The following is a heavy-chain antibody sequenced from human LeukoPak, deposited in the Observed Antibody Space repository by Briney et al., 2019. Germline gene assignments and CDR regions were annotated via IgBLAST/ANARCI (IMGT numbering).Heavy chain of an antibody. CDR1: GGSISSYY. Sequence: SETLSLTCTVSGGSISSYYWSWIRQPPGKGLEWIGYIYYSGSTNYNPSLKSRVTISVDTSKNQFSLKLGSVTAADTAVYYCARDRTIFGFDYWGQGTLVTVSS. CDR3: ARDRTIFGFDY. CDR2: IYYSGST. J-gene: IGHJ4*02. V-gene: IGHV4-59*01. D-gene: IGHD3-3*01.